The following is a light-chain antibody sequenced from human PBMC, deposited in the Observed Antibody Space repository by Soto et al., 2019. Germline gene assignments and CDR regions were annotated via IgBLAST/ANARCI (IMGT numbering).Light chain of an antibody. V-gene: IGKV3-11*01. CDR3: QQRNNWPPT. CDR1: QSVRND. J-gene: IGKJ4*01. Sequence: DIVLTQSPATLFLSPGERATLSCRASQSVRNDLVWYHQKRGQAPRLLIYSASNRAAGIPPRFSASGSGTDFTLTISSLEPEDFAVYYCQQRNNWPPTFGGGTKVEMK. CDR2: SAS.